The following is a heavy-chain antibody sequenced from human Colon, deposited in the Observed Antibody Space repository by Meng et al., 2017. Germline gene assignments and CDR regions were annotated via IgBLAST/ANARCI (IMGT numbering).Heavy chain of an antibody. CDR2: IRGKPHDGTT. CDR3: ARSPAEKYFHL. CDR1: GFTMNDYT. J-gene: IGHJ1*01. V-gene: IGHV3-49*04. Sequence: GGSLRLSCVASGFTMNDYTMSWVRQAPGKELEWVGFIRGKPHDGTTDYAASVKGRFTISRDDTKNITYLQMSSMKSEDTAVYHCARSPAEKYFHLWGQGTLVTVSS.